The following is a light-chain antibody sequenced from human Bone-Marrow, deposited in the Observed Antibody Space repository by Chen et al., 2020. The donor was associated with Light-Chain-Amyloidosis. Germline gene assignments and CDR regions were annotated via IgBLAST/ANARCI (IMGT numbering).Light chain of an antibody. Sequence: DIVMTQSPDSLALSLGERATITCKSSQNLFYHYNNKDYLAWYQQKAGQTSKLIMKWASSRKSVVPDRFSGSGSGTDFTLNISSLQSEDVAVYYCQQYYSVPFTFGPETKVEIK. CDR1: QNLFYHYNNKDY. CDR3: QQYYSVPFT. V-gene: IGKV4-1*01. J-gene: IGKJ3*01. CDR2: WAS.